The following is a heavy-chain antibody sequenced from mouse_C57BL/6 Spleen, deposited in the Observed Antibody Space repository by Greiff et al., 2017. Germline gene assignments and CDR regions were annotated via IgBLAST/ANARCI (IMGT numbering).Heavy chain of an antibody. D-gene: IGHD6-1*01. Sequence: QVQLQQPGAELVRPGTSVKLSCKASGYTFTSYWMHWVKQRPGQGLEWIGVIDPSDSYTNYNQKFKGKATLTVDTSSSTAYMQLSSLTSEDSAVYYCARWDVGSYDFDYWGQGTTLTVSS. V-gene: IGHV1-59*01. CDR1: GYTFTSYW. J-gene: IGHJ2*01. CDR2: IDPSDSYT. CDR3: ARWDVGSYDFDY.